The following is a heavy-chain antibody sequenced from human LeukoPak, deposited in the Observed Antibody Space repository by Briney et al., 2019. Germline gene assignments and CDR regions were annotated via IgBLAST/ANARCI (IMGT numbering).Heavy chain of an antibody. CDR3: ARDFGMATITAFDY. CDR2: ISSSSSYI. Sequence: PGGSLRLSCAASGFTFSSYSMNWVRQAPGKGLEWVSSISSSSSYIYYADSVKGRFTISRDNAKNSLYLQMNSLRAEDTAVYYCARDFGMATITAFDYWGQGTLVTVSS. V-gene: IGHV3-21*01. D-gene: IGHD5-24*01. CDR1: GFTFSSYS. J-gene: IGHJ4*02.